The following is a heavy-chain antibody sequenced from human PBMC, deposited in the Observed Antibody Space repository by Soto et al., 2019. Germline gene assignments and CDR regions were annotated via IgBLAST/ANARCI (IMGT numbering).Heavy chain of an antibody. Sequence: GGSLRLSCAASGFTFSSYAMSWVRQAPGKGLEWVSAISGSGGSTYYADSVKGRFTISRDNSKNTLYLQMNSLRAEDTAVYYCAKDRPGQWLVLELGLFYFDYWGQGTLVTVSS. J-gene: IGHJ4*02. D-gene: IGHD6-19*01. CDR2: ISGSGGST. CDR3: AKDRPGQWLVLELGLFYFDY. CDR1: GFTFSSYA. V-gene: IGHV3-23*01.